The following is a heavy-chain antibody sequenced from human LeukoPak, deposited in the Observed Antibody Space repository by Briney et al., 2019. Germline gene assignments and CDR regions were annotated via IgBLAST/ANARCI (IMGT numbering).Heavy chain of an antibody. Sequence: SVKVSCKASGGTFSSYAISLVRQAPGQGLEWMGRIIPIFGTANYAQKFQGRVTITTDESTSTAYMELSSLRSEDTAVYYCARAIDDFWSGYPDYWGQGTLVTVSS. D-gene: IGHD3-3*01. J-gene: IGHJ4*02. V-gene: IGHV1-69*05. CDR1: GGTFSSYA. CDR3: ARAIDDFWSGYPDY. CDR2: IIPIFGTA.